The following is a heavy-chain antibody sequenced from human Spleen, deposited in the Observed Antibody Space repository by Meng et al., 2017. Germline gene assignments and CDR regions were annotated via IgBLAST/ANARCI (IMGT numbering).Heavy chain of an antibody. D-gene: IGHD3-9*01. CDR1: GFTLSDYC. J-gene: IGHJ3*02. V-gene: IGHV3-7*01. CDR3: ARDSSSALPGGYDI. Sequence: GESLKISCAASGFTLSDYCMSGIRQAPGKGLEWVANIKEDGSENYYVDSVMGRFTISRDNAKNSVYLQMNSLRAEDTALYYCARDSSSALPGGYDIWGQGTMVTVSS. CDR2: IKEDGSEN.